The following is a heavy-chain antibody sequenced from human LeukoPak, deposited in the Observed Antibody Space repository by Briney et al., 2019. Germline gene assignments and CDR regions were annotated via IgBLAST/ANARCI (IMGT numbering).Heavy chain of an antibody. CDR1: GGSISSSPYY. V-gene: IGHV4-39*07. CDR2: IYYSGTT. D-gene: IGHD3-22*01. J-gene: IGHJ5*02. CDR3: ARASSGTYYYDSSGSYSNWFDP. Sequence: SETLSLTCTVSGGSISSSPYYWGWIRQPPGKGLEWIGSIYYSGTTHYNPSLESRVTISVDTSKNQFSLKLSSVTAADTAVYYCARASSGTYYYDSSGSYSNWFDPWGQGTLVTVSS.